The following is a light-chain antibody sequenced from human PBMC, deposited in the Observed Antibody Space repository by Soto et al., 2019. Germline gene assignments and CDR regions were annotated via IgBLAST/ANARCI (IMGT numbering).Light chain of an antibody. J-gene: IGKJ5*01. CDR1: QDISNY. Sequence: DIQMTQSPSSLSASVGDRVTITCQASQDISNYLNWYQQKPGKAPKLLIYDASSLETGVPSRFSGSGPGTDFTFTISSLQPEDIATYYCQQYDNLITFGQGTRLEIK. CDR3: QQYDNLIT. V-gene: IGKV1-33*01. CDR2: DAS.